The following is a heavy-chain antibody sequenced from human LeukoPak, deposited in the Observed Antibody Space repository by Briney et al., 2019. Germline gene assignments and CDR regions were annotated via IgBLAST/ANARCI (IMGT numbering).Heavy chain of an antibody. V-gene: IGHV3-7*01. CDR3: ARRSSSWLPGWFDP. Sequence: GGSLRLSCAASGFTFSSYWMSWVRQAPGKGLEWGANIKQDGSEKYYVDSVKGRFTIYRDNAKNSLYLQMSSLRAEDTAVYYCARRSSSWLPGWFDPWGQGTLVTVSS. CDR2: IKQDGSEK. J-gene: IGHJ5*02. D-gene: IGHD6-13*01. CDR1: GFTFSSYW.